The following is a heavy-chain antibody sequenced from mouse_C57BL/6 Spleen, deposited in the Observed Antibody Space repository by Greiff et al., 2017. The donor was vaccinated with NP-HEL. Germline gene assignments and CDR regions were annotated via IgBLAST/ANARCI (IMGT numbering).Heavy chain of an antibody. V-gene: IGHV1-52*01. J-gene: IGHJ2*01. Sequence: QVQLIQQPGAELVRPGSSVKLSCKASGYTFTSYWMHWVKQRPIQGLEWIGNIDPSDSETHYNQKFKDKATLTVDKSSSTAYMQLSSLTSEDSAVYYCARWGYGSYFDYWGQGTTLTVSS. CDR2: IDPSDSET. CDR1: GYTFTSYW. D-gene: IGHD1-1*01. CDR3: ARWGYGSYFDY.